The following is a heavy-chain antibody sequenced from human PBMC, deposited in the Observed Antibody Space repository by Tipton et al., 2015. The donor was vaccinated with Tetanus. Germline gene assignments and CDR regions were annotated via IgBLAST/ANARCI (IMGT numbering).Heavy chain of an antibody. CDR3: ARAVRGRDVFDI. V-gene: IGHV3-9*01. D-gene: IGHD3-10*01. CDR1: GFTFHDYA. J-gene: IGHJ3*02. CDR2: ISGNGGNK. Sequence: SLRLSCAASGFTFHDYAIHWVRQLTGKGLERVSAISGNGGNKVYADSVKGRFTISRDNANNSLYVQMDSLRPEDTALYYCARAVRGRDVFDIWGQGTMVIVSS.